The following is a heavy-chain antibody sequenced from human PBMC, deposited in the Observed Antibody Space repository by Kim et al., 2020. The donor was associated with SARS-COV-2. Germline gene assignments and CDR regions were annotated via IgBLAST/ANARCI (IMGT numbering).Heavy chain of an antibody. CDR3: AKVMATWAWSFDY. V-gene: IGHV3-23*01. Sequence: GGSLRLSCAVSGFTFNSNIMTWVRQVPGKGLEWVSGISASGGNTYYADSVKGRFSVSRDNSKNTMYMEMNSLRAEDTAVYYCAKVMATWAWSFDYWGRGTLVTVSS. D-gene: IGHD5-12*01. CDR1: GFTFNSNI. CDR2: ISASGGNT. J-gene: IGHJ4*02.